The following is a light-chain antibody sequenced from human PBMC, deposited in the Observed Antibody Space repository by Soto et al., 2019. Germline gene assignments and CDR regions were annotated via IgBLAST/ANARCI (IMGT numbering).Light chain of an antibody. J-gene: IGKJ1*01. CDR3: QQYHSYSQA. V-gene: IGKV1-5*03. CDR1: QSISSW. CDR2: KAS. Sequence: DIQMTQSPSTLSASVGDRVTITCRASQSISSWLAWYQQKPGKAPKLLIYKASILESGVPSRFSGSGSGTELTLTISSLQPDDFATYYCQQYHSYSQAFGQGTKVEIK.